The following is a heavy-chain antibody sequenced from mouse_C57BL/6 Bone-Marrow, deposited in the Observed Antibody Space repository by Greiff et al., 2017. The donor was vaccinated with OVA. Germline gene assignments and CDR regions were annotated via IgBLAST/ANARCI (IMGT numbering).Heavy chain of an antibody. D-gene: IGHD1-1*01. V-gene: IGHV5-15*01. Sequence: EVKLMESGGGLVQPGGSLKLSCAASGFTFSDYGMAWVRQAPRKGPEWVAFISNLAYSIYYAATVTGRFPISRENAKNTLYLEKSRLRSEDTAMYYCARHDYGSSYHWYFDVWGTGTTVTVSS. CDR2: ISNLAYSI. CDR3: ARHDYGSSYHWYFDV. CDR1: GFTFSDYG. J-gene: IGHJ1*03.